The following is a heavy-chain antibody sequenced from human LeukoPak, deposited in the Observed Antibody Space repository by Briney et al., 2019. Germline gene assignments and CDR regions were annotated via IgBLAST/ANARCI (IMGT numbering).Heavy chain of an antibody. D-gene: IGHD3-16*01. CDR1: GVSISSYY. Sequence: SETLSLTCTVSGVSISSYYWSCIRQPPGKGLEWIGYIYYSVITNYNPSLKSRVTISVDTSKNQFSLKLSSVTAADTAVYYCARTYYDYVWGSYTFDYWGQGTLVTVSS. J-gene: IGHJ4*02. CDR2: IYYSVIT. V-gene: IGHV4-59*08. CDR3: ARTYYDYVWGSYTFDY.